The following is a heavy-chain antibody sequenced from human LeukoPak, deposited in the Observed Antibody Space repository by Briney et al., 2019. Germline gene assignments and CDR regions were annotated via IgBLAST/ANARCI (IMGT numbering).Heavy chain of an antibody. V-gene: IGHV3-23*01. Sequence: GGSLILACAVSGFTLSSYAMGWVRQAPGKVRGWDSAISGSGGSTYYEDSVKGRFTISRDNSKNTLYLQMTSLRAEDTAVYYCAKASQYDSSSYSFDYWGQGTLVTVSS. D-gene: IGHD3-22*01. CDR2: ISGSGGST. J-gene: IGHJ4*02. CDR3: AKASQYDSSSYSFDY. CDR1: GFTLSSYA.